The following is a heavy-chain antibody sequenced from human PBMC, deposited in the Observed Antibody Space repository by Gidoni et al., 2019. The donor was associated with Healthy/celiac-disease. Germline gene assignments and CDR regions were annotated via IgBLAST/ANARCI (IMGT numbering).Heavy chain of an antibody. CDR3: ARGRYSNYVRWFDP. Sequence: QVQLQQWGAGLLKPSETLSLTCAVSGGSFSGYYWSWIRQPPGKGLERIGEINHSGSTNYNPSLKSRVTISVDTSKNQFSLKLSSVTAADTAVYYCARGRYSNYVRWFDPWGQGTLVTVSS. CDR1: GGSFSGYY. J-gene: IGHJ5*02. V-gene: IGHV4-34*01. CDR2: INHSGST. D-gene: IGHD4-4*01.